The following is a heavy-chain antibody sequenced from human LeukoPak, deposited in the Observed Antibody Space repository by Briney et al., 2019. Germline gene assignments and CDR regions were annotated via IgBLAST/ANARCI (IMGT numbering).Heavy chain of an antibody. CDR2: IYYSGST. CDR3: ARKIGLGARRVWYFDL. V-gene: IGHV4-39*01. Sequence: SETLSLTCTVSGGSISSSSYYWGWIRQPPGKGLEWIGSIYYSGSTYYNPSLKSRVTISVDTSKNQFSLKLSSVTAADTAVYYCARKIGLGARRVWYFDLWGRGTLVTVSS. D-gene: IGHD6-6*01. J-gene: IGHJ2*01. CDR1: GGSISSSSYY.